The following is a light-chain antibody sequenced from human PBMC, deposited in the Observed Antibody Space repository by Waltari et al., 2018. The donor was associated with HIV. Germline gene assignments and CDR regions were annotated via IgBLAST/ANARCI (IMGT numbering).Light chain of an antibody. CDR2: YGT. J-gene: IGLJ2*01. CDR1: RIAVGGYSY. CDR3: SPYTSNSVF. V-gene: IGLV2-14*03. Sequence: QSALTQPASVSGSPGQSITISCTGTRIAVGGYSYVAWYQQPPGKAPKVIIHYGTNRPSGVSYRFPGSKSGDSASLTISGLQAEDEAVYFCSPYTSNSVFFGGGTRLTVL.